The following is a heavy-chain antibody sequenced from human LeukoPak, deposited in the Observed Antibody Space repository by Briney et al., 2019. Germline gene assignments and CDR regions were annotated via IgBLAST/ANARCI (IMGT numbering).Heavy chain of an antibody. J-gene: IGHJ4*02. CDR3: ARDRITVAATETSFDY. D-gene: IGHD6-19*01. Sequence: GVSLRLSCAASGFTFSSYNMKWVRQAPGKGLEGVTYISGSSSYIYYAESVRGRFTISRGNAKNSLYLQMNSLRAEDTAVYYCARDRITVAATETSFDYWGQGTLVTVSS. CDR1: GFTFSSYN. CDR2: ISGSSSYI. V-gene: IGHV3-21*05.